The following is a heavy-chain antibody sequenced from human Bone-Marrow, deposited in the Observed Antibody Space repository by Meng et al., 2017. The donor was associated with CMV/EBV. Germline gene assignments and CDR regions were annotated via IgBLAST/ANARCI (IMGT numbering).Heavy chain of an antibody. Sequence: GESLKISCAASGFTFSSYEMNWVRQAPGKGLEWVSYISSSGSTIYYADSVKGRFTISRDNAKNSLYLQMNSLRAEDTAVYYCARASISVLMVYTDAFDIWGQGPMVTFSS. D-gene: IGHD2-8*01. CDR2: ISSSGSTI. CDR1: GFTFSSYE. J-gene: IGHJ3*02. V-gene: IGHV3-48*03. CDR3: ARASISVLMVYTDAFDI.